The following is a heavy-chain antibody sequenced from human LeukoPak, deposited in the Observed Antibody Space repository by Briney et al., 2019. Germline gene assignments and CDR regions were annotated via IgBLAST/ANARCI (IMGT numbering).Heavy chain of an antibody. CDR3: ARDLSVGAKPDLGFDY. D-gene: IGHD1-26*01. Sequence: ETLSLTCTVSGGSISSSSYYWGWIRQPPGKGLEWVSSISFSGTYIYYADSLKGRITISRDNARRSLFLQMNSLRAEDTAVYYCARDLSVGAKPDLGFDYWGQGTLVTVSS. J-gene: IGHJ4*02. V-gene: IGHV3-21*01. CDR2: ISFSGTYI. CDR1: GGSISSSS.